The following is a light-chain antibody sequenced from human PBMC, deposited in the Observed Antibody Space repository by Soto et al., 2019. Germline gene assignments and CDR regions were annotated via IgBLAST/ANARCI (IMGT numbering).Light chain of an antibody. Sequence: DIQMTQSPSSLTASVGDRVTITCQTSQNISKYLIWYQQSPGKAPNLLISDASNLEAGVPSRFSGGRSGTHFTLPISSLQPEDIGRYYCHQYDDLPYAFGQGTSLQIK. CDR2: DAS. J-gene: IGKJ2*01. CDR1: QNISKY. CDR3: HQYDDLPYA. V-gene: IGKV1-33*01.